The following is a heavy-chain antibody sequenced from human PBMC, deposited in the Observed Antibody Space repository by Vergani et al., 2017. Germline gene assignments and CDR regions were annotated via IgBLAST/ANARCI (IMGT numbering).Heavy chain of an antibody. J-gene: IGHJ5*02. D-gene: IGHD5-18*01. CDR3: AKAREAMVFLSPWFDP. CDR2: ISYDGSNK. CDR1: GFTFSSYG. Sequence: QVQLVESGGGVVQPGRSLRLSCAASGFTFSSYGMHWVRQAPGKGLEWVAVISYDGSNKYYADSVKGRFTISRDNSKNTLYLQMNSLRAEDTAVYYCAKAREAMVFLSPWFDPWGQGTLVTVSS. V-gene: IGHV3-30*18.